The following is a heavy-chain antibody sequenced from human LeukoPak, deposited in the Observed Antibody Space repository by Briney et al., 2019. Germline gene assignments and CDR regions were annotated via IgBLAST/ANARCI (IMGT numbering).Heavy chain of an antibody. CDR3: ARDVGAMATIPLDY. CDR2: ISSSSSYI. V-gene: IGHV3-21*01. Sequence: SGGSLRLSCAASGFTFSSYSMNWVRQAPGKGLEWVSSISSSSSYIYYADSVKGRFTISRDNAKNSLYLQMNSLGAEDTAVYYCARDVGAMATIPLDYWGQGTLVTVSS. D-gene: IGHD5-24*01. CDR1: GFTFSSYS. J-gene: IGHJ4*02.